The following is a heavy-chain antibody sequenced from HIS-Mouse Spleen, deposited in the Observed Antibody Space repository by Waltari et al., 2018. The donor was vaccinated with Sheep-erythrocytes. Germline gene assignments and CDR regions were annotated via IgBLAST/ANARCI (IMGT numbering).Heavy chain of an antibody. J-gene: IGHJ4*02. D-gene: IGHD1-26*01. CDR3: ARLELGQFDY. CDR1: GGSISSYY. Sequence: QVQLQESGPGLVKPSETLSLTCTVSGGSISSYYWSWIRQPPGKGLEWIGYIYYSGSTNYNPSLKSRVTISVDTSKNQFSLKLSSVTAVDTAVYYCARLELGQFDYWGQGTLVTVSS. V-gene: IGHV4-59*08. CDR2: IYYSGST.